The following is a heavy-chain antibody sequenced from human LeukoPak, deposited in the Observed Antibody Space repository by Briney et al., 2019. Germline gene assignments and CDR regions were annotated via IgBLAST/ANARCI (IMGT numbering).Heavy chain of an antibody. CDR1: GFTFSSYG. Sequence: GGSLRLSCAASGFTFSSYGMQWVRQAPGKGLEWVAVVWYDGSNKNYADSVKGRFTISRDNFKNTVDLQMISVTAEGTAMYFCAKGLGTGSVLARPLHYWGQGTLVTVSS. V-gene: IGHV3-33*03. D-gene: IGHD3-10*01. CDR3: AKGLGTGSVLARPLHY. CDR2: VWYDGSNK. J-gene: IGHJ4*02.